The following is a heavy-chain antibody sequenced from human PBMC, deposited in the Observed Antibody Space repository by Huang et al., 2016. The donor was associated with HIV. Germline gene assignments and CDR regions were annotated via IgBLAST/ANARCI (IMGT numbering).Heavy chain of an antibody. V-gene: IGHV3-73*01. CDR2: IRSKANSYAT. CDR1: GFTFSGSA. D-gene: IGHD3-22*01. CDR3: TRLTMIGDGDY. Sequence: EVQLVESGGGLVQPGGSLKLSCAASGFTFSGSAMHWVRQASGKGLDGVGRIRSKANSYATAYAASVKGRFTISRDDSKNTAYLQMNSLKTEDTAVYYCTRLTMIGDGDYWGQGTLVTVSS. J-gene: IGHJ4*02.